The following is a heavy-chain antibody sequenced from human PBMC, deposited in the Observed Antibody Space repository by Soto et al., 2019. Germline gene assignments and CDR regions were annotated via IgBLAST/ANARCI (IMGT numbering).Heavy chain of an antibody. J-gene: IGHJ4*02. V-gene: IGHV4-31*03. D-gene: IGHD5-18*01. CDR2: IYYSGST. CDR3: AREVSYGYYFDY. CDR1: GGSISSGGYY. Sequence: SETLSLTCTVSGGSISSGGYYWSWIRQHPGKGLEWIGYIYYSGSTYYNPSLKSRVTISVDTSKNQFSLKLSSVTAADTAVYYCAREVSYGYYFDYWGQGTLVTVSS.